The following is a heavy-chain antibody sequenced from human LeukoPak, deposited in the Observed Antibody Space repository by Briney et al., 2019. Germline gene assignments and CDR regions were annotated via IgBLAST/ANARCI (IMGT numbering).Heavy chain of an antibody. D-gene: IGHD6-13*01. CDR2: INPNSGGT. V-gene: IGHV1-2*06. CDR1: GYTFTGYY. CDR3: ARVAAGTPFDY. Sequence: ASVKVSCKASGYTFTGYYMHWVRQAPGQGLEWMGRINPNSGGTNYAQKFQGRVTMTRDTSISTAYMELSRLRSDDTAVYHCARVAAGTPFDYWGQGTLVTVSS. J-gene: IGHJ4*02.